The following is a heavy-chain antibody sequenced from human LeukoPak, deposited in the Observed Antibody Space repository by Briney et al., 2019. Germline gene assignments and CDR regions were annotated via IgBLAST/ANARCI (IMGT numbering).Heavy chain of an antibody. Sequence: SETLSLTCTVSGGSISSYFWNWIRQPPGKGLEWIWYIFHTGSTNYDPSLKSRVTISLDMSKNQFSLRLTSVTAADTAVYYCARFNCPYGMDLWGQGTTVTVSS. CDR1: GGSISSYF. CDR3: ARFNCPYGMDL. CDR2: IFHTGST. D-gene: IGHD1-1*01. J-gene: IGHJ6*02. V-gene: IGHV4-59*08.